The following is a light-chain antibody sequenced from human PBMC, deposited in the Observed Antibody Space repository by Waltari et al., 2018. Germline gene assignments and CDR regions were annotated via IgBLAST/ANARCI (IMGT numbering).Light chain of an antibody. CDR3: QAWDSSNVV. J-gene: IGLJ2*01. Sequence: SYELTQPPSVSVSPGQTATITCSGEKLGDKYLSWYQKRPGQPPVVVIYQDNKRPSGIPERFSGSNSGDTATLTISGTQALDEADYYCQAWDSSNVVFGGGTKLTVL. V-gene: IGLV3-1*01. CDR1: KLGDKY. CDR2: QDN.